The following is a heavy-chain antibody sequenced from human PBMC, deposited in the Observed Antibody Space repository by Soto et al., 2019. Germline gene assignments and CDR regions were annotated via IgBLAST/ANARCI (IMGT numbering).Heavy chain of an antibody. J-gene: IGHJ4*02. CDR2: IKQDGSEK. Sequence: EVQLVESGGGLVKPGGSLRLSCAASGFTFSSYSMNWVRQAPGKGLEWVANIKQDGSEKYYVDSVKGRFTISRDNAKNSLYLQMNSLRAEDTAVYYCARTHGDYFDYWGQGTLVTVSS. D-gene: IGHD4-17*01. V-gene: IGHV3-7*03. CDR3: ARTHGDYFDY. CDR1: GFTFSSYS.